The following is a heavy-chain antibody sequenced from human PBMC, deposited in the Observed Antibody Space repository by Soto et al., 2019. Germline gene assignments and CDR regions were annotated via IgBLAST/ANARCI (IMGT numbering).Heavy chain of an antibody. CDR3: AKAVTGYSTGWYVDDY. CDR2: ISGSGGST. CDR1: GFTFTSYA. J-gene: IGHJ4*02. D-gene: IGHD6-19*01. V-gene: IGHV3-23*01. Sequence: EVQLLESGGGLEQPGGSLRLSCAASGFTFTSYAMSWVRQAPGKGLAWVSAISGSGGSTYYAVSVKGRYTISRDNSKNTLDLQMNSLRAEDTALYYCAKAVTGYSTGWYVDDYWGQGTLVTVSS.